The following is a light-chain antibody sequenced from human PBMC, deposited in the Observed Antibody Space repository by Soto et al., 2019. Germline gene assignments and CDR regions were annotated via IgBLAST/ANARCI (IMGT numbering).Light chain of an antibody. CDR3: QQYYSTPWT. J-gene: IGKJ1*01. Sequence: DIVMTQSPPSLPVSLGEKAIINCNSSRRVLYSSNNKNYLAWYQQKPGQPPKLLIYWASTRESGVPDRFSGSGSGTDFTLTISSLQAEDVAVYYCQQYYSTPWTFGQGTNVDIK. CDR1: RRVLYSSNNKNY. CDR2: WAS. V-gene: IGKV4-1*01.